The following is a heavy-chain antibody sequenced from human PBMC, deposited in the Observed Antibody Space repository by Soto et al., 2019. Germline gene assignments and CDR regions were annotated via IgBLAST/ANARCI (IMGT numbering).Heavy chain of an antibody. D-gene: IGHD3-3*01. Sequence: GGSLRLSCAGSGFTFGDSYMSWIRQAPGKGLEWLSYISPGSRYPAYADSVKGRFTISRDNAKNTLYLQMNSLRAEDTAVYYCARASTYYDFWSGYYHNWFDPWGQGTLVTVSS. CDR3: ARASTYYDFWSGYYHNWFDP. CDR2: ISPGSRYP. V-gene: IGHV3-11*06. CDR1: GFTFGDSY. J-gene: IGHJ5*02.